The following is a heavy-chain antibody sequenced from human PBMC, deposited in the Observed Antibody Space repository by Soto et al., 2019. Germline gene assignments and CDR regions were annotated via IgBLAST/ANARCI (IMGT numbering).Heavy chain of an antibody. CDR1: GGSIISYY. D-gene: IGHD3-3*01. CDR3: ARMILEWLFND. Sequence: PSETLSLTCTVSGGSIISYYCSFIRQPPGKGLEWIGYIYYSGSTNYNPSLKSRVTISVDTSKNQFSLKLSSVTAADTAVYYCARMILEWLFNDWGQGTLVTVSS. J-gene: IGHJ4*02. V-gene: IGHV4-59*01. CDR2: IYYSGST.